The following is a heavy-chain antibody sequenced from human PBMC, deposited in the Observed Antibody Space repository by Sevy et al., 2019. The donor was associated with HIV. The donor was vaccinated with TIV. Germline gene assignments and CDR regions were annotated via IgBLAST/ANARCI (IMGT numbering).Heavy chain of an antibody. V-gene: IGHV3-53*01. CDR3: ARVWLNSGVF. CDR2: IYSGGTT. J-gene: IGHJ4*02. CDR1: GFTVSTSY. Sequence: GGSLRLSCAAPGFTVSTSYMTWVRQAPGKGLESVSVIYSGGTTYYADSVKGRFTISRDNSKNTPYLQMNSLRAEDTAVYYCARVWLNSGVFWGQGTLVTVSS. D-gene: IGHD1-26*01.